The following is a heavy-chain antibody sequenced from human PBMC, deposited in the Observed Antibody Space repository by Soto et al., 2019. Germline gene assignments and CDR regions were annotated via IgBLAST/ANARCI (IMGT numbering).Heavy chain of an antibody. J-gene: IGHJ4*02. CDR3: GRDTPFVDS. Sequence: LRLSCAASGFTFSIYAMTWVRQAPGKGLEWVSAIGNSGSKTFYADSVKGRFTISRDNSKNTLFLQMESLRAEDTALYYCGRDTPFVDSWGQGTLVTVSS. V-gene: IGHV3-23*01. CDR1: GFTFSIYA. D-gene: IGHD5-18*01. CDR2: IGNSGSKT.